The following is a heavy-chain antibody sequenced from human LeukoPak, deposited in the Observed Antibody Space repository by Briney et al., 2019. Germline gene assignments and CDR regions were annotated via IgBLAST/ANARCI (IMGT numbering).Heavy chain of an antibody. D-gene: IGHD3-10*01. CDR2: ISGSGVST. V-gene: IGHV3-23*01. J-gene: IGHJ4*02. CDR1: GFTFSRYA. CDR3: ARAPGGLLWFGQLL. Sequence: GGSLRLSCAASGFTFSRYAMSWVRQAPGKGLEWVSSISGSGVSTYYADSVKGRFTISRDSSENTVYLQMNTLTTEDTAMYYCARAPGGLLWFGQLLWGQGTLVTVSS.